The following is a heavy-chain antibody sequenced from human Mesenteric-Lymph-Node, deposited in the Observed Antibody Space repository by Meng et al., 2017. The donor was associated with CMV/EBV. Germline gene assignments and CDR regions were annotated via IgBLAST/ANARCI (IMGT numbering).Heavy chain of an antibody. Sequence: EVSCKASGYTFTSSGITWVRRAPGQGLEWMGWISANNGDTNYAQNFQGRATMTTDTSTNTAHMELRGLRSDDTAMYYCVRGFDWFDPWGQGTLVTVSS. CDR2: ISANNGDT. CDR1: GYTFTSSG. J-gene: IGHJ5*02. D-gene: IGHD3-10*01. CDR3: VRGFDWFDP. V-gene: IGHV1-18*04.